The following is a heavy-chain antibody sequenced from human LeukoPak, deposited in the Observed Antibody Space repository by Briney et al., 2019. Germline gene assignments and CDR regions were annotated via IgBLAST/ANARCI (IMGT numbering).Heavy chain of an antibody. J-gene: IGHJ4*02. V-gene: IGHV3-33*06. CDR2: IWYDGSNK. Sequence: PGRSLRLSCAVSGFTFSNYVMHWVRQAPGTGLGWVAVIWYDGSNKYYADSVKDRFTISRDNSNNTLYLQMNSLRAEDTAVYYCAKDNAYYFEYWGQGTLVTVSS. CDR3: AKDNAYYFEY. CDR1: GFTFSNYV.